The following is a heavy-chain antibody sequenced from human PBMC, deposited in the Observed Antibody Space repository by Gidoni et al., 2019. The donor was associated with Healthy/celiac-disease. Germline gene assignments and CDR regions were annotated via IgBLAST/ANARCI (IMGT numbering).Heavy chain of an antibody. D-gene: IGHD3-3*01. V-gene: IGHV4-61*02. J-gene: IGHJ4*02. CDR1: GGSISSGSYY. Sequence: QVQLQESGPGLVKPSQTLSLTCTVSGGSISSGSYYWSWIRQPAGKGLEWIGRIYTSGSTNYNPSLKSRVTMSVDTSKNQFSLKLSSVTAADTAVYYCARENYDFWSGYYLADYWGQGTLVTVSS. CDR3: ARENYDFWSGYYLADY. CDR2: IYTSGST.